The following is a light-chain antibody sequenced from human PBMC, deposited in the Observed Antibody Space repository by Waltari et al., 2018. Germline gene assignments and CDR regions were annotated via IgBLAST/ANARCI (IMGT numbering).Light chain of an antibody. Sequence: QAVLTQPSSLSASPGASASLTCTLRSGINVVTYRLHWYQKKPGSPPQYLLRYKSDSDKQQGSGVPSRFSGSKDDSANAGILLISGLQSEDEADYYCMIWHSSAWVFGGGTKLTVL. CDR1: SGINVVTYR. V-gene: IGLV5-45*02. J-gene: IGLJ3*02. CDR3: MIWHSSAWV. CDR2: YKSDSDK.